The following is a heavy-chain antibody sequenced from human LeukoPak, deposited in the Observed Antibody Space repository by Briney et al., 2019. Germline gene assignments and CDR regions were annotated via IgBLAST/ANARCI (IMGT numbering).Heavy chain of an antibody. Sequence: VASVKVSCKASGYTFTSYGISWVRQAPGQGLEWMGWISAYNGNTNYAQKLQGRVTMTTDTSTSTAYMELRSLRSDDTAVYYCARVNESYQGFYYYYYMDVWGKGTTVTVSS. V-gene: IGHV1-18*01. CDR3: ARVNESYQGFYYYYYMDV. CDR1: GYTFTSYG. J-gene: IGHJ6*03. CDR2: ISAYNGNT. D-gene: IGHD1-26*01.